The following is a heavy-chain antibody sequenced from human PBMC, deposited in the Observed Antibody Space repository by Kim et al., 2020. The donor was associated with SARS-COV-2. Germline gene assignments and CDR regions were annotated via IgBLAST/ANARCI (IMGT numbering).Heavy chain of an antibody. Sequence: GGSLRLSCAASGFTFSSYSMNWVRQAPGKGLEWVSSISSSSSYIYYADSVKGRFTISRDNAKNSLYLQMNSLRAEDTAVYYCAREGYCSSTSCYGGVYFDYWGQGTLVTVSS. CDR2: ISSSSSYI. CDR3: AREGYCSSTSCYGGVYFDY. V-gene: IGHV3-21*01. D-gene: IGHD2-2*01. J-gene: IGHJ4*02. CDR1: GFTFSSYS.